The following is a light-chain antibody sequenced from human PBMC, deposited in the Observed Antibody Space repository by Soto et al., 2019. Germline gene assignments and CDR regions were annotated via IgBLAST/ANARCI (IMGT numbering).Light chain of an antibody. Sequence: EIVLTQSPGTLSLSPGDRATLSCRASQRISSIYLAWYQQKPGLAPRLLIYGTSIRASGIPDRFSGSGSGTDFTLTITRLEPEDLAVYYCQQYGSSHRTFGQGTKVDIK. CDR2: GTS. CDR1: QRISSIY. CDR3: QQYGSSHRT. J-gene: IGKJ1*01. V-gene: IGKV3-20*01.